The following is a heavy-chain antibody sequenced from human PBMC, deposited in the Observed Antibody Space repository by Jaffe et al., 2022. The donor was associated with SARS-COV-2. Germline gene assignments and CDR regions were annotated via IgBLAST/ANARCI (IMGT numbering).Heavy chain of an antibody. J-gene: IGHJ6*02. Sequence: EVQLVESGGGLVQPGGSLRLSCAASGFTFSNYWMTWVRQAPGKGLEWVANIKQDGSLKYYVDSVKGRFTISRDNAENSLYLQMNSLRADDTAVYYCARSAAMDVWGQGTTVSVSS. CDR1: GFTFSNYW. CDR3: ARSAAMDV. D-gene: IGHD3-3*01. CDR2: IKQDGSLK. V-gene: IGHV3-7*03.